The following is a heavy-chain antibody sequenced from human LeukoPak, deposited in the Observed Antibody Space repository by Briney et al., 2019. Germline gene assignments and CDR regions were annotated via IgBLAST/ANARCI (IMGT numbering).Heavy chain of an antibody. V-gene: IGHV4-34*01. Sequence: PSETLSLTCAVYGGSFSGYYWSWIRQPPGKGLEWIGEINHSGSTNYNPSLKSRVTISVDTSKNQFSLKLSSVTAADTAVYYCARGLGASSWYNYYYYMDVWGKGTTVTVSS. CDR3: ARGLGASSWYNYYYYMDV. J-gene: IGHJ6*03. D-gene: IGHD6-13*01. CDR2: INHSGST. CDR1: GGSFSGYY.